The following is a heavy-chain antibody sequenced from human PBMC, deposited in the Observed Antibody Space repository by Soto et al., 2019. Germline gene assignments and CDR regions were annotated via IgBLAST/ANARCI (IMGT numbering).Heavy chain of an antibody. CDR3: ARDRNAAGSDY. Sequence: PGGSLRLSCAASGFTFSDFYMSWIRQAPGKGLEWISYISSGSTNIFYADSVKGRFTVSRDNAKNSVYLQMDSLRAEDTAVYYCARDRNAAGSDYWGQGTLFTVSS. V-gene: IGHV3-11*01. D-gene: IGHD1-1*01. CDR2: ISSGSTNI. J-gene: IGHJ4*02. CDR1: GFTFSDFY.